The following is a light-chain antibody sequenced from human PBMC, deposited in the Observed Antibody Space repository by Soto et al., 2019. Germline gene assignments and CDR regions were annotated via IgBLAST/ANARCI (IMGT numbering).Light chain of an antibody. Sequence: DIQMTQASSSLSASVGDRVTITCRASHSISSHLNWYQQKSGKAPKVLIYAASILQSGVPSRFSGSGSGTDFTLTISSLQPEDFATYYCQQSYRTPFTFGPGTKVDIK. V-gene: IGKV1-39*01. J-gene: IGKJ3*01. CDR2: AAS. CDR3: QQSYRTPFT. CDR1: HSISSH.